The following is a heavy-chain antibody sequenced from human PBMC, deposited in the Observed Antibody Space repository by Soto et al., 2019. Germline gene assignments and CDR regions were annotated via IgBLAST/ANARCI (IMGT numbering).Heavy chain of an antibody. CDR1: GFTFSDYY. J-gene: IGHJ4*02. CDR2: ISSSGNTI. CDR3: AKMSSENYYDPVFS. Sequence: QVQLVESGGGLVKTGGSLRLACGASGFTFSDYYMSWVRQAPGKGLGWLSYISSSGNTIYYADSVKGRFTISRDNAKNSVFLQMNSLRAEDTALYFCAKMSSENYYDPVFSWGQGTLVTVSS. V-gene: IGHV3-11*01. D-gene: IGHD3-22*01.